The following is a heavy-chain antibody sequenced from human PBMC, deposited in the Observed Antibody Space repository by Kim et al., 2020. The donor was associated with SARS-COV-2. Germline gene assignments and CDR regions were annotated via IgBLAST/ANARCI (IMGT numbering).Heavy chain of an antibody. Sequence: GGSLRLSCVASGFTFGDYAMFWVRQAPGKGLEWVSSINWDTSRIAYADSVKGRFATSSDNAKNSLHLQMNSRRREDTALYYWAKERFIEGAGPLDVWG. V-gene: IGHV3-9*01. D-gene: IGHD6-19*01. J-gene: IGHJ6*02. CDR3: AKERFIEGAGPLDV. CDR2: INWDTSRI. CDR1: GFTFGDYA.